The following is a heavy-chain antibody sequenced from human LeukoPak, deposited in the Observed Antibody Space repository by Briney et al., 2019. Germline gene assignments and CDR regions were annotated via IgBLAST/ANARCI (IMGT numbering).Heavy chain of an antibody. V-gene: IGHV3-48*01. J-gene: IGHJ6*02. Sequence: PGGSLRLSCAASGFNFSSYSMNWVRQAPGKGLAWVSYISSTSSPIYYGDSVKGRFTISRDNAKNSVYLQMNSLRAEDTAVYYCARNFDFWSGYYYYGMDVWGQGTTVTVSS. CDR1: GFNFSSYS. CDR3: ARNFDFWSGYYYYGMDV. D-gene: IGHD3-3*01. CDR2: ISSTSSPI.